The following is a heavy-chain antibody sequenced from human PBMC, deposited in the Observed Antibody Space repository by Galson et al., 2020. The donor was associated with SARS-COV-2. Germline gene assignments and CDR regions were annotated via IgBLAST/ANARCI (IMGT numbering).Heavy chain of an antibody. CDR1: VGSFSGYY. CDR2: INHRGSI. D-gene: IGHD2-2*01. J-gene: IGHJ3*02. CDR3: ARRPTILVVSTTMNAFDI. Sequence: SETLSLTCAVYVGSFSGYYWSWIRQPPGKGLEWIGEINHRGSIHYNPSLKSRVTLSVDTSKNQFSLKMTSVTAADTAVYYCARRPTILVVSTTMNAFDIWGQGTMVIVSS. V-gene: IGHV4-34*01.